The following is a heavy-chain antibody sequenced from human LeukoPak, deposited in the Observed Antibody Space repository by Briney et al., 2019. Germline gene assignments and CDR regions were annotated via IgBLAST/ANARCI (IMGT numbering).Heavy chain of an antibody. CDR2: IYYSGST. D-gene: IGHD3-9*01. V-gene: IGHV4-39*07. CDR1: GGSISSSSYY. Sequence: SETLSLTCTVSGGSISSSSYYWGWIRQPPGKGLEWIGSIYYSGSTYYNPSLKSRVTISVDTSKNQFSLKLSSVTAADTAAYYCARDLTEYYDILTGSTSAAFDIWGQGTMVTVSS. J-gene: IGHJ3*02. CDR3: ARDLTEYYDILTGSTSAAFDI.